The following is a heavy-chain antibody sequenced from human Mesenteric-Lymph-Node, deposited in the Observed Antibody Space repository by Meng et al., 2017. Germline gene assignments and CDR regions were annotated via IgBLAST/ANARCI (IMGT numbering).Heavy chain of an antibody. V-gene: IGHV1-46*01. CDR3: ARSYNVVNGYWSVGGF. D-gene: IGHD2-15*01. CDR2: INPSGGQM. CDR1: EYPFTNDY. Sequence: QVQVVPSWAEVKKPGASVRVSCKASEYPFTNDYIHWVRQAPGQGPEWMGIINPSGGQMTYAQKFQDRVSVTWDTSTSTVYMELSSLRSEDTAVYYCARSYNVVNGYWSVGGFWGQGTLVTVSS. J-gene: IGHJ4*02.